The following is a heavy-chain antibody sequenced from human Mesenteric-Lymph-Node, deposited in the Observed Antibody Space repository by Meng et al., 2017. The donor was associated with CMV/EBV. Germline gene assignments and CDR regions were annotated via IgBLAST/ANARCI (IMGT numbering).Heavy chain of an antibody. V-gene: IGHV1-2*06. CDR2: IHPNSGGT. CDR3: ARLGYGVNKSDY. J-gene: IGHJ4*02. Sequence: CKASGYTFTGYYMHWVRQAPGQGLEWMGRIHPNSGGTNYAQKFQGRVTMTRDTSISTAYMELRSLRSDDTAVYYCARLGYGVNKSDYWGQGTLVTVSS. CDR1: GYTFTGYY. D-gene: IGHD4-17*01.